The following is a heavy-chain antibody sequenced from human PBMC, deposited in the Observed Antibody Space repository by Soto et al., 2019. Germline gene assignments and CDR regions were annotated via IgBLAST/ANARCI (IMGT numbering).Heavy chain of an antibody. Sequence: SETLSLTCTVSGDSISNGDYYWSWIRQPPERGLEWIGYIDSSGSTYYNPSLKSRLTMSVDMSKNQFSLRLTSVTAADTAVYYCASRYLYWGQGLLVTVSS. D-gene: IGHD3-16*02. V-gene: IGHV4-30-4*01. CDR3: ASRYLY. CDR1: GDSISNGDYY. J-gene: IGHJ4*02. CDR2: IDSSGST.